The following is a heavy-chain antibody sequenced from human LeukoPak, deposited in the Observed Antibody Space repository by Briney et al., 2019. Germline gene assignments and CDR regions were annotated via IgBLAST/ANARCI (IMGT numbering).Heavy chain of an antibody. CDR3: ARDVAGYYDSSGYYPIWFDP. J-gene: IGHJ5*02. Sequence: IPSETLSLTCTVSGGSISSYYWSWIRQPPGKGLEWIGYIYYSGSTNYNPSLKSRVTISVDTSKNQFSLKLSSVTAADTAVYYCARDVAGYYDSSGYYPIWFDPWGQGTLVTVSS. D-gene: IGHD3-22*01. V-gene: IGHV4-59*01. CDR2: IYYSGST. CDR1: GGSISSYY.